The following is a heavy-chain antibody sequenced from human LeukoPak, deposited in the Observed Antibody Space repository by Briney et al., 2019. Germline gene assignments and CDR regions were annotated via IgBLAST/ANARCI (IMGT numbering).Heavy chain of an antibody. Sequence: PGGSLRLSCAASGFTFSSYWMHWVRQAPGKGLVWVSRINSDGSSTSYADSVKGRFTISRDNAKNTLYLQMNSLRAEDTAVYYCARAYYYDSSSYYRNHLDYWGQGILVTVSS. CDR1: GFTFSSYW. D-gene: IGHD3-22*01. CDR2: INSDGSST. J-gene: IGHJ4*02. CDR3: ARAYYYDSSSYYRNHLDY. V-gene: IGHV3-74*01.